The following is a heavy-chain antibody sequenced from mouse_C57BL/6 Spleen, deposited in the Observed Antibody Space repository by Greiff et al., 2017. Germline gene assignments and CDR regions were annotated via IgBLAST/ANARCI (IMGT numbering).Heavy chain of an antibody. J-gene: IGHJ2*01. CDR1: GYTFTSYW. CDR2: IYPGSGST. CDR3: AREGGNYRLYYCDY. V-gene: IGHV1-55*01. D-gene: IGHD2-1*01. Sequence: VQLQQPGAELVQPGASVKMSCKASGYTFTSYWLTWVKQRPGQGLEWIGAIYPGSGSTTYNEQCKSKATLTVDTSSSTAYMQLSRLTSEDSAVYYCAREGGNYRLYYCDYWGQGTTLTVSS.